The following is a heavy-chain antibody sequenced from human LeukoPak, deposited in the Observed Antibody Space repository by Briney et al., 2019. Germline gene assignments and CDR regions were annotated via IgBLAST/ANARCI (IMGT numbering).Heavy chain of an antibody. CDR3: ARDYFVVVPAATLNWFDP. J-gene: IGHJ5*02. Sequence: SETLSLTCAVYGGSFSGYYWSWIRQPPGKGLEWIGEINHSGSTNYNPSLKSRVTISVDTSKNQFSLKLSSVTAADTAVYYCARDYFVVVPAATLNWFDPWGQGTLVTVPS. CDR1: GGSFSGYY. CDR2: INHSGST. V-gene: IGHV4-34*01. D-gene: IGHD2-2*01.